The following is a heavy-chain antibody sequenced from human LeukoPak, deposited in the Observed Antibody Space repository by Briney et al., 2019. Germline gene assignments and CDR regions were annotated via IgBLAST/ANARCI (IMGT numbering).Heavy chain of an antibody. Sequence: GGSLRLSCAASGFTFSSYWMSWVRQAPGKGLEGVANIKQDGSEKYYVDSVKGRFTISRDNAKNSLYLQMNSLRAEDTAVYYCARGAKLYYYYYYMDVWGKGTTVTVSS. J-gene: IGHJ6*03. V-gene: IGHV3-7*01. D-gene: IGHD1-26*01. CDR3: ARGAKLYYYYYYMDV. CDR1: GFTFSSYW. CDR2: IKQDGSEK.